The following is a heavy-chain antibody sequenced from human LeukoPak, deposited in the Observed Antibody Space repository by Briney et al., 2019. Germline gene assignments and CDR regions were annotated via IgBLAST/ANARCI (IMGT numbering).Heavy chain of an antibody. Sequence: SETLSLTCTVSGGSISSYYWSWIRQPAGKGLEWIGRIYTSGSTNYNPSLKSRVTMSVDTSKNQFSLRLSSVTAADTAVYHCARETGYSGGWYIDYWGQGTLVTVSS. J-gene: IGHJ4*02. CDR2: IYTSGST. V-gene: IGHV4-4*07. CDR1: GGSISSYY. D-gene: IGHD6-19*01. CDR3: ARETGYSGGWYIDY.